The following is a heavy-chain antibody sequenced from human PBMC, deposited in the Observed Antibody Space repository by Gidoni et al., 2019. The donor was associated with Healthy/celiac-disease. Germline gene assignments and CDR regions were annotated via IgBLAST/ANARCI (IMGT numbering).Heavy chain of an antibody. Sequence: QVQLVQSGAEAKKPGASVKVSCTASGNTFTSHGISWLRQAPGQGLEWMGWSSAYNGNSNYAPKLHGRVTMTTDSSTSTAYMELRSLRSDDTAVYYWAGTAAYDSSGYYLFDYWGQGTLVTVSS. CDR3: AGTAAYDSSGYYLFDY. D-gene: IGHD3-22*01. CDR2: SSAYNGNS. V-gene: IGHV1-18*01. CDR1: GNTFTSHG. J-gene: IGHJ4*02.